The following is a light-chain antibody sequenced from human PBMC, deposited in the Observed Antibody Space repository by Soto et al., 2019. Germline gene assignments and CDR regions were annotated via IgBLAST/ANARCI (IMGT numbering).Light chain of an antibody. Sequence: DIQMTPSPSSLSASVGDRVTITCRASQSISNYLNWYQQKPGKAPNLVIYAASSLQSGVPSRFSGSGSGTDFTLTISSLQPEDFATYYCQQSYSMPRTFGQGTKVEIK. CDR2: AAS. J-gene: IGKJ1*01. CDR3: QQSYSMPRT. V-gene: IGKV1-39*01. CDR1: QSISNY.